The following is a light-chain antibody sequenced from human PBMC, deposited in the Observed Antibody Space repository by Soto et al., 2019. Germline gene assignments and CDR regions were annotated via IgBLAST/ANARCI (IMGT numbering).Light chain of an antibody. Sequence: EIVLTQSPGTLSLSPGERASLSCRADQSVNSVYLAWYQHKPGQAPRLLIYGASDRATGIPDRFSGSGSGTDFTLTISRLEPEDFAVYYWQQYVTSPFTFGPGTKVDI. CDR2: GAS. CDR3: QQYVTSPFT. J-gene: IGKJ3*01. V-gene: IGKV3-20*01. CDR1: QSVNSVY.